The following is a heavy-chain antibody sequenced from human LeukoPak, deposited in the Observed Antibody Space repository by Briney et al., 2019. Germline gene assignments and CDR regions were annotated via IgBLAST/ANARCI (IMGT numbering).Heavy chain of an antibody. CDR1: GGSISSYY. CDR2: IYYNGST. Sequence: PSETLSLTCTVSGGSISSYYWSWIRQPPGKGLEWIGYIYYNGSTNYNPSLKSRVTISVDTSKNQFSLKLSSVTAADTAVYYCARDRHDYGDYGSAYWGQGTLVTVSS. V-gene: IGHV4-59*01. CDR3: ARDRHDYGDYGSAY. D-gene: IGHD4-17*01. J-gene: IGHJ4*02.